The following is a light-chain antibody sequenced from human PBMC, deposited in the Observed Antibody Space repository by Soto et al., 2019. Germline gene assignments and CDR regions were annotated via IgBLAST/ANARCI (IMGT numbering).Light chain of an antibody. V-gene: IGLV2-8*01. Sequence: SVLTQPPSASGSPGQSVTISCTGTSSDVGGYNYVSWYQQHPGQAPKLMIYEVSKRPSGVPDRFSGSKSGNTASLTVSGLQAEDEADYYCSSYAGSNVVVFGGGTKLTAL. J-gene: IGLJ2*01. CDR3: SSYAGSNVVV. CDR1: SSDVGGYNY. CDR2: EVS.